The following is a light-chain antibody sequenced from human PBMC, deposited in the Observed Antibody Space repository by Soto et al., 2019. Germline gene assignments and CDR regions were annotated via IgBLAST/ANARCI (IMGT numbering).Light chain of an antibody. CDR1: QNINKN. Sequence: DIQMTQSPSSLSASVGDSVTISCRASQNINKNLNWYQQKSGKAPSLLIYDSSTFHSGLPSRFSGSGSGTVSTLAITNLQPEDFASYYCQQSYHTPYTFGQGTKLEI. CDR3: QQSYHTPYT. V-gene: IGKV1-39*01. CDR2: DSS. J-gene: IGKJ2*01.